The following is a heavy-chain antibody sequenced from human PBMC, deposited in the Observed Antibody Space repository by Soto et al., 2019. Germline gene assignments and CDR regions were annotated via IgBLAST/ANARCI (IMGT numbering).Heavy chain of an antibody. CDR3: ARVVGIGILAPSGIGY. CDR1: GYTFTSYG. V-gene: IGHV1-18*01. CDR2: ISAYNGNT. J-gene: IGHJ4*02. Sequence: ASVKVSCKASGYTFTSYGISWVRQAPGQGLEWMGWISAYNGNTNYAQKLQGRVTMTTDTSTSTAYMELRSLRSDDTAVYYCARVVGIGILAPSGIGYWGQGTLVTVSS. D-gene: IGHD2-15*01.